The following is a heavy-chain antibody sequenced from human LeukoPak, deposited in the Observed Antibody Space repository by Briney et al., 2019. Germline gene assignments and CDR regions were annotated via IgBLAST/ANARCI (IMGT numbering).Heavy chain of an antibody. J-gene: IGHJ4*02. CDR1: GYTFTSYG. D-gene: IGHD3-10*01. V-gene: IGHV1-18*01. CDR2: ISAYNGNT. CDR3: ARERRYYGSGSYYFIDY. Sequence: ASVKVSCKASGYTFTSYGISWVRQAPGQGLECMGWISAYNGNTNYAQKLQGRVTMTTDTSTSTAYMELRSLRSDDTAVYYCARERRYYGSGSYYFIDYWGKGTLVTVSS.